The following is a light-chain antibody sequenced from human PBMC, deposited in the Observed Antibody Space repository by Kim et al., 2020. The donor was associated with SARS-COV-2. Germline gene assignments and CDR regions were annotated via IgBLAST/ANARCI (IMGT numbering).Light chain of an antibody. Sequence: SYELTQPPSVSVSPGQTTSITCSGDGLGDKYACWYQQKPGQSPILVIYQDTKRPSGIPERFSGSNSGNTATLTISGTQTMDEADYYCQAWDNSTVVFGGG. CDR2: QDT. CDR3: QAWDNSTVV. J-gene: IGLJ2*01. V-gene: IGLV3-1*01. CDR1: GLGDKY.